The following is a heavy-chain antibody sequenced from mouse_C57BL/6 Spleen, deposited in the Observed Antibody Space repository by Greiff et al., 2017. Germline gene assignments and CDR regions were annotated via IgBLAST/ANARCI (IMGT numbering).Heavy chain of an antibody. CDR3: ARRGNYDARDY. D-gene: IGHD2-1*01. Sequence: EVQLQQSGPELVKPGASVKISCKASGYSFTGYYLNWVKQSPEKSLEWIGEINPSTGGTTYNQKFKAKATLTVDKSSSTAYMQLKSLTSEDSAVYYCARRGNYDARDYWGQGTSVTVSS. CDR1: GYSFTGYY. J-gene: IGHJ4*01. CDR2: INPSTGGT. V-gene: IGHV1-42*01.